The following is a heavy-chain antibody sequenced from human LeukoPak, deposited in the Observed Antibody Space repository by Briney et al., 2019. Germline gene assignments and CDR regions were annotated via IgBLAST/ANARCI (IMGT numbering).Heavy chain of an antibody. Sequence: PGGSLRLSCAASGFTFSSYAMHWVRQAPGKGLEWVAVISYDGSNKYYADSVKGRFTISRDNSKNTLYLQMNSLRAEDTAVYYCATYSSGWYEMGYGMDVWGQGTTVTVSS. D-gene: IGHD6-19*01. CDR3: ATYSSGWYEMGYGMDV. CDR1: GFTFSSYA. V-gene: IGHV3-30*14. CDR2: ISYDGSNK. J-gene: IGHJ6*02.